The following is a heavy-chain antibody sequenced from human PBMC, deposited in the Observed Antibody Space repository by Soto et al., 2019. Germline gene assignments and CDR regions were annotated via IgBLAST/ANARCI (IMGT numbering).Heavy chain of an antibody. CDR1: GFSLTTNGVG. CDR3: SRYTSQVLHY. CDR2: VYWDDDK. V-gene: IGHV2-5*02. D-gene: IGHD2-2*02. Sequence: QITLKESGPTLVKPTQTLTLTCTFSGFSLTTNGVGVGWIRQPPGKALEWLALVYWDDDKRYSPSLKNRLTNPNNTSKNQVVLTMTNMDPVDKAPYYCSRYTSQVLHYWGQGTLVTVSS. J-gene: IGHJ4*02.